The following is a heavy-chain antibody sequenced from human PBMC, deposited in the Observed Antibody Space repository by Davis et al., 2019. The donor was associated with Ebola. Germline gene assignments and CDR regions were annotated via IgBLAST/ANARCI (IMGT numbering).Heavy chain of an antibody. CDR2: INQDGSEK. CDR3: VRRACTRNRCYTSFDN. J-gene: IGHJ4*02. V-gene: IGHV3-7*03. D-gene: IGHD2-2*02. CDR1: GFTFSTYW. Sequence: GESLKISCTASGFTFSTYWMSWVRQAPGKGLEWVANINQDGSEKHFLESVRGRFTISRDPAMNSLFLQMNSLRAEDTAVYYCVRRACTRNRCYTSFDNWGQGTLVTVSS.